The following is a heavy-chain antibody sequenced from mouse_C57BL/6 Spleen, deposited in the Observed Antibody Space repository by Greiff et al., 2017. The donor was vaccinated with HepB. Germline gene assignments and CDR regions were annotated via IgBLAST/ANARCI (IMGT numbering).Heavy chain of an antibody. V-gene: IGHV1-81*01. J-gene: IGHJ2*01. D-gene: IGHD1-1*01. CDR3: ANYGSSYFDY. CDR2: IYPRSGNT. Sequence: QVQLKESGAELARPGASVKLSCKASGYTFTSYGISWVKQRTGQGLEWIGEIYPRSGNTYYNEKFKGKATLTADKSSSTAYMELRSLTSEDSAVYFCANYGSSYFDYWGQGTTLTVSS. CDR1: GYTFTSYG.